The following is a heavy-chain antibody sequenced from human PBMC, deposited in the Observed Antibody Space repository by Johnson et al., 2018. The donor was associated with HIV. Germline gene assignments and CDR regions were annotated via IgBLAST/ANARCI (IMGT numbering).Heavy chain of an antibody. CDR2: IWYDGSNK. D-gene: IGHD3-10*01. Sequence: QMLLVESGGGLVQPGGSLRLSCAAPGFTFSSYGMHWVRQAPGKGLEWVAVIWYDGSNKYYADSVKGRFTISRDNSKNTLYLQMNSLRAEDTAVYYCAKDSSVLLCFDIWGQGTMVTVSS. J-gene: IGHJ3*02. V-gene: IGHV3-30*02. CDR3: AKDSSVLLCFDI. CDR1: GFTFSSYG.